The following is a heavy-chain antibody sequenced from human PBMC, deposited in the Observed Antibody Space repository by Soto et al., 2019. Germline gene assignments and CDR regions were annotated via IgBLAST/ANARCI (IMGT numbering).Heavy chain of an antibody. Sequence: PGGSLRVSCAASALTFSTDAMIWVRQAPGKRKEWESAMSGSGGSTYYADSAKGRFTISRDNYKNTLYLQMNSLRAEDTAVYYCALFPGDCRSWDYYEMITWSQGATVTVSS. CDR3: ALFPGDCRSWDYYEMIT. CDR1: ALTFSTDA. V-gene: IGHV3-23*01. D-gene: IGHD2-21*02. J-gene: IGHJ6*02. CDR2: MSGSGGST.